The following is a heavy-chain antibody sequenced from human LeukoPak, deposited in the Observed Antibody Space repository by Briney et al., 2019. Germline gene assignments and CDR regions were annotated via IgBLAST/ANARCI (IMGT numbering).Heavy chain of an antibody. J-gene: IGHJ6*02. CDR2: IIPIFGTA. CDR3: ARDPYGSYYYGMDV. D-gene: IGHD3-10*01. Sequence: ASVKVSCKASGGTFISYAISWVRQAPGQGLEWMGGIIPIFGTANYAQKFQGRVTITADESTSTAYMELSSLRSEDTAVYYCARDPYGSYYYGMDVWGQGTTVTVSS. V-gene: IGHV1-69*13. CDR1: GGTFISYA.